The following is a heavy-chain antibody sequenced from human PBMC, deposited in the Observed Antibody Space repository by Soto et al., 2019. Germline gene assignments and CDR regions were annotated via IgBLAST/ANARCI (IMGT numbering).Heavy chain of an antibody. D-gene: IGHD1-26*01. J-gene: IGHJ5*02. CDR2: ISAYNGNT. Sequence: ASVKLSGTACSDSVTSYGISCVRQAPGQGLEWMGWISAYNGNTNYAQKLQGRVTMTTDTSTSTAYMELRSLRSDDTAVYYCARDALGNNWFDPWGQGTLVTVSS. CDR3: ARDALGNNWFDP. V-gene: IGHV1-18*01. CDR1: SDSVTSYG.